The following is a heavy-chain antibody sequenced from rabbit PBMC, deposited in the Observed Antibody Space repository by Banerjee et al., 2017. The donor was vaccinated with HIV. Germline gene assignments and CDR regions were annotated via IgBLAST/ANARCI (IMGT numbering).Heavy chain of an antibody. CDR1: GFTISSGYW. J-gene: IGHJ4*01. CDR2: IDGGSSGKT. V-gene: IGHV1S45*01. CDR3: ASGYSDVYFNL. Sequence: QEQLVESRGGLVQPGESLTLSCKASGFTISSGYWIDWVRQAPGKGLEWIACIDGGSSGKTYYANWAKGRFTISKTSSTTVTLQMTSLTAADTATYFCASGYSDVYFNLWGPGTLVTVS. D-gene: IGHD1-1*01.